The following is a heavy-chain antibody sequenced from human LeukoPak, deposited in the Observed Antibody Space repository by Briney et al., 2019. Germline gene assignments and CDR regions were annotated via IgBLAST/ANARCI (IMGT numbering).Heavy chain of an antibody. CDR1: GFTFSSYG. D-gene: IGHD3-10*01. CDR3: ALPQENYYGSGSYYGH. V-gene: IGHV3-30*03. J-gene: IGHJ4*02. CDR2: ISYDGSNK. Sequence: GRSLRLSCAASGFTFSSYGMHWVRQAPGKGLEWVAVISYDGSNKYYADSVKGRFTISRDNSKTTLYLQMNSLRAEDTAVYYCALPQENYYGSGSYYGHWGQGTLVTVSS.